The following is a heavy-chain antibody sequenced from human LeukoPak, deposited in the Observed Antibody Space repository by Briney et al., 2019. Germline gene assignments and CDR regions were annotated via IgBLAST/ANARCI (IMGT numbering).Heavy chain of an antibody. CDR3: AKGLEVESRLDS. V-gene: IGHV3-53*01. Sequence: GGSLRLSCAASGFTVSSNYMSWVRQAPGKGLEWVSGIRGSDRTYYADSVKGRFTISRDYSMNTLLLQMNSLRVEDTAVYFCAKGLEVESRLDSWGQGTLVTVSS. CDR1: GFTVSSNY. CDR2: IRGSDRT. D-gene: IGHD1-1*01. J-gene: IGHJ4*02.